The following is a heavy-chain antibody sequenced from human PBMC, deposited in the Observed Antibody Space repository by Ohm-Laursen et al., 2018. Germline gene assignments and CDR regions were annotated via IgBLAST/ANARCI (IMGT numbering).Heavy chain of an antibody. CDR1: GFTFSRYA. D-gene: IGHD4-11*01. CDR2: ISGSGGGT. Sequence: SLRLSCAASGFTFSRYAMSWVRQAPGRGLEWVSDISGSGGGTHYTDSVKGRFTISRDNSKNTLYLQMNSLRAEDTAIYYCAKYDYSNSFNNWGQGPLVTVSS. V-gene: IGHV3-23*01. J-gene: IGHJ4*02. CDR3: AKYDYSNSFNN.